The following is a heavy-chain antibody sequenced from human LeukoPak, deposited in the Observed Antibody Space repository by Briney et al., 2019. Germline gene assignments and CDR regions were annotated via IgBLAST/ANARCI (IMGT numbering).Heavy chain of an antibody. D-gene: IGHD6-19*01. V-gene: IGHV4-61*02. CDR1: GGSIRSESYY. Sequence: PAQTLSLTCSVSGGSIRSESYYWSWIRQPAGKGLEWIGRIYFRVCSKFTHSLKTRFTISIDTSNTQFSLNLSSVTAADTAVYYCARDMTGSGWNDAFDIWGQGTMVTVSS. CDR2: IYFRVCS. J-gene: IGHJ3*02. CDR3: ARDMTGSGWNDAFDI.